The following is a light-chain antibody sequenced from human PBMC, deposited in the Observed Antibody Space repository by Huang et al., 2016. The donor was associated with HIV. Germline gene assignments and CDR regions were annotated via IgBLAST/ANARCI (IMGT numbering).Light chain of an antibody. J-gene: IGKJ1*01. CDR1: REISTF. CDR2: AAS. CDR3: QKYDSAPRT. V-gene: IGKV1-27*01. Sequence: MTQSPPSLSASIGDRVTLTCRASREISTFLAWYQQKPGKPPRLLIYAASILHSGVPSRFSGGGSGTNFTLTISSLQPEDVANYYCQKYDSAPRTFGQGTKVEL.